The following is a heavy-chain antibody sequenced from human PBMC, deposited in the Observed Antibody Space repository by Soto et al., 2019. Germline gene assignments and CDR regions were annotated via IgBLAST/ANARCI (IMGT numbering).Heavy chain of an antibody. CDR3: ARGYCTNGVCLLNFDY. V-gene: IGHV1-69*01. CDR1: GGTFSSYA. CDR2: ITPIFGTA. J-gene: IGHJ4*02. Sequence: QVQLVQSGAEVKKPGSSVKVSCKASGGTFSSYAISWVRQAPGQGLEWMRGITPIFGTANYAQKFQGRVTITADESTSTAYMELSSLRSEDTAVYYCARGYCTNGVCLLNFDYWGQGTLVTVSS. D-gene: IGHD2-8*01.